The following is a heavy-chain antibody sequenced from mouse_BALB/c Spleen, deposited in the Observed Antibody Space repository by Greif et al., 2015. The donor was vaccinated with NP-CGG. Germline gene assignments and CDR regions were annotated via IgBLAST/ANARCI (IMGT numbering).Heavy chain of an antibody. CDR2: ISSGGSYT. Sequence: DVKLQESGGGLVKPGGSLKLSCAASGFTFSSYAMSWVRQTPEKRLEWVATISSGGSYTYYPDSVKGRFTISRDNAKNTLYLQMSSLRSEDTAMYYCARHGTTVQTPLDYWGQGTTLTVSS. CDR1: GFTFSSYA. D-gene: IGHD1-1*01. CDR3: ARHGTTVQTPLDY. J-gene: IGHJ2*01. V-gene: IGHV5-9-3*01.